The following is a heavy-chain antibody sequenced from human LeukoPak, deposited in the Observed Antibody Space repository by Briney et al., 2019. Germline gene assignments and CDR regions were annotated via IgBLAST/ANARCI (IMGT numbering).Heavy chain of an antibody. J-gene: IGHJ6*03. CDR3: ARLSPRAFYYYYYMDV. V-gene: IGHV4-4*07. Sequence: PSETLSLTCTVSGGSISSYYWSWIRQPAGKGLEWIGRIYTSGSTNYNPSLKSRVTISVDTSKNQFSLKLSSVTAADTAVYYCARLSPRAFYYYYYMDVWGKGTTVTISS. D-gene: IGHD2/OR15-2a*01. CDR2: IYTSGST. CDR1: GGSISSYY.